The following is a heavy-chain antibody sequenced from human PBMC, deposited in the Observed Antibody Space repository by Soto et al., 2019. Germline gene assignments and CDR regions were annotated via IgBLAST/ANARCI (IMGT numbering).Heavy chain of an antibody. V-gene: IGHV1-18*01. Sequence: GASVKVSCKASGYTFTSYGITWVRQAPGQGLKWMGWISAYNGNTNYAQKLQGRVTMTTDTSTSTAYMELRSLRSDDTAVYYCARSCPFTSCYASGIGYFDYWGQGTLVTVSS. CDR3: ARSCPFTSCYASGIGYFDY. J-gene: IGHJ4*02. CDR2: ISAYNGNT. CDR1: GYTFTSYG. D-gene: IGHD2-2*01.